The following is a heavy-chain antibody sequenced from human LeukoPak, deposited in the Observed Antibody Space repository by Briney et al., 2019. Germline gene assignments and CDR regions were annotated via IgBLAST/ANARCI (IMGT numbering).Heavy chain of an antibody. D-gene: IGHD1-1*01. V-gene: IGHV4-39*01. CDR1: GGSISSSSYY. CDR3: ARHRTQRSGYYLDY. Sequence: PSETLSLTCTVSGGSISSSSYYWGWIRQPPGKGLEWIGSIYYSGSTYYNPSLKSRVTISVDTSKNQFSLKLSSVTAADTAVYYCARHRTQRSGYYLDYWGQGTLVTVSS. CDR2: IYYSGST. J-gene: IGHJ4*02.